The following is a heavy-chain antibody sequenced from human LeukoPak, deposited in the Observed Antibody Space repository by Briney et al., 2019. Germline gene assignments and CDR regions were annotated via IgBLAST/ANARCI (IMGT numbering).Heavy chain of an antibody. CDR2: INSDGSGT. D-gene: IGHD4-17*01. V-gene: IGHV3-74*01. Sequence: GGSLRLPCAASGFTFSNYWMHWLRQAPGKGLVWVSRINSDGSGTTSADSVKGRFTISRDNAKNTLYLQMNSLRAEDTAVYYCAKGGATVIDYWGQGTLVTVSS. J-gene: IGHJ4*02. CDR1: GFTFSNYW. CDR3: AKGGATVIDY.